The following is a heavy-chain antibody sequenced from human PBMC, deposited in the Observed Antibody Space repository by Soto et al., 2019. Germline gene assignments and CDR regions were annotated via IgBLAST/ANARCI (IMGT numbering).Heavy chain of an antibody. CDR3: ARAGAGVSSIFGAVGDV. V-gene: IGHV1-3*01. J-gene: IGHJ6*02. Sequence: ASVKDFCKASGYTFTTYAMHWVRQAPGQRLEWMGWINAGNGNTKYSQKFQGRVTITRDTSASTAYMELSSLRSEDTAVYYCARAGAGVSSIFGAVGDVWGHGTTVTVSS. D-gene: IGHD3-3*01. CDR2: INAGNGNT. CDR1: GYTFTTYA.